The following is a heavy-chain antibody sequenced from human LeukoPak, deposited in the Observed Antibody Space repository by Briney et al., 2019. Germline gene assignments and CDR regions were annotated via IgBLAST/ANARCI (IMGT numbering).Heavy chain of an antibody. CDR1: GGSISSYY. D-gene: IGHD3-3*01. Sequence: PSETLSLTCTVSGGSISSYYWSWIRQPPGKGLEWIGYIYYSGSTNYNPSLKSRVTISVDTSKNQFSLKLSSVTAADTAVYYCERVNYDFWSGFSYYYMDVWGKGTTVTVSS. CDR3: ERVNYDFWSGFSYYYMDV. CDR2: IYYSGST. J-gene: IGHJ6*03. V-gene: IGHV4-59*01.